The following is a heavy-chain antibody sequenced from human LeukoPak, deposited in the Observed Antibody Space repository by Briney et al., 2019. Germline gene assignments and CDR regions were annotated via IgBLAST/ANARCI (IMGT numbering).Heavy chain of an antibody. D-gene: IGHD5-18*01. CDR1: GGSISSYH. Sequence: SETLSLTCTVSGGSISSYHWSWIRQPPGKGLEWIGYIYYSGSTNYNPSLKSRVTISVDTSKNQFSLKLSSVTAADTAVYYCARVSSYGCNDIFDYWGQGTLVTVSS. CDR3: ARVSSYGCNDIFDY. CDR2: IYYSGST. V-gene: IGHV4-59*01. J-gene: IGHJ4*02.